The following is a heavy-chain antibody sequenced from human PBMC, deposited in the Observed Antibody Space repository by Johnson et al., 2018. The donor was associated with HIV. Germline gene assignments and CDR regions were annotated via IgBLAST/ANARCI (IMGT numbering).Heavy chain of an antibody. J-gene: IGHJ3*02. CDR1: GFTFSSYA. CDR3: ARGRSSSSTAAFEI. V-gene: IGHV3-30*04. CDR2: ISYDGSNK. Sequence: QVQLVESGGGVVQPGRSLRLSCPASGFTFSSYAMHWVRQAPGQGLAWVAVISYDGSNKYFADSVKGRFTISRDNSKNTLYLQMKSLRGEDTAVYSCARGRSSSSTAAFEIWGQGTMVTVSS. D-gene: IGHD6-6*01.